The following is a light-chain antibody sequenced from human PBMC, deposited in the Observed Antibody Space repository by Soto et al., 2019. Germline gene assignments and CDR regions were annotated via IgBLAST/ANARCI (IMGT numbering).Light chain of an antibody. CDR2: DVA. Sequence: QSVLXQPASVSGSPGQSITIFCTGTSSDVGAYNFVSWYQHYPDKAPKVVIYDVANRPSGVSYRFSASKSGNTASLTISGLQAEDEADYYCMSFTSSNTYVFGTGTKVTVL. V-gene: IGLV2-14*03. J-gene: IGLJ1*01. CDR1: SSDVGAYNF. CDR3: MSFTSSNTYV.